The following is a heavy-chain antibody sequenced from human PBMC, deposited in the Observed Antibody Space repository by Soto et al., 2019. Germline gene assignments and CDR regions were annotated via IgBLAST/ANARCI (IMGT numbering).Heavy chain of an antibody. V-gene: IGHV3-53*01. J-gene: IGHJ4*02. CDR3: ASHVGDIVVVPAAIRD. CDR2: ICSGGST. CDR1: GFTVSSNY. D-gene: IGHD2-2*01. Sequence: GGSLRLSCAASGFTVSSNYMSWVRQAPGKGLEWVSVICSGGSTYYADSVKGRFTISRDNSKNTLYLQMNSLRAEDTAVYYCASHVGDIVVVPAAIRDWGQGTLVTVSS.